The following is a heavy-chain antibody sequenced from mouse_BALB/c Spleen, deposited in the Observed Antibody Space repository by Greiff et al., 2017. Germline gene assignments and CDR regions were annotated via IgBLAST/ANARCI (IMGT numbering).Heavy chain of an antibody. D-gene: IGHD1-1*01. V-gene: IGHV5-6-5*01. CDR3: ARGGYYENYFDY. Sequence: DVKLVESGAGLVTPARSLKLTCAVSGFSFSSYAMSWVRQPPEKRLEWVASISSGGSTYYPDSVKGRFTISRDNARNLLYLQMSSLRSEDTAMYYCARGGYYENYFDYWGQGTTLTVSS. J-gene: IGHJ2*01. CDR2: ISSGGST. CDR1: GFSFSSYA.